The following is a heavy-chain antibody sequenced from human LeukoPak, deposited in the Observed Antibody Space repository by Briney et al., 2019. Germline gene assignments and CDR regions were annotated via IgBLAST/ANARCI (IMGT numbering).Heavy chain of an antibody. D-gene: IGHD1-1*01. CDR2: IHTSGT. CDR3: ARWSQTGWFDY. CDR1: GGSISNPH. J-gene: IGHJ5*01. Sequence: SETLSLTCTVSGGSISNPHWSWIRQPTGKGLEWIGRIHTSGTNYNPSLKSRVTMSVDTSKNQFSLNLSSVTAADTAVYYCARWSQTGWFDYWGQGTLVTVSS. V-gene: IGHV4-4*07.